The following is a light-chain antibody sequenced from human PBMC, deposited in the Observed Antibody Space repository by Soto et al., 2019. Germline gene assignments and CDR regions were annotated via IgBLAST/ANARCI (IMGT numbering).Light chain of an antibody. CDR2: DVT. J-gene: IGLJ2*01. CDR3: SSYTSISTVV. V-gene: IGLV2-14*01. Sequence: QSALTQPASVSGSPGQSITISCTGTSSDVGDYKYVSWYQQHPGKAPKLMIYDVTTRPSGVSNRFSGSKSGNTASLTISGLQAEAEADYYCSSYTSISTVVFGGGTKLTDL. CDR1: SSDVGDYKY.